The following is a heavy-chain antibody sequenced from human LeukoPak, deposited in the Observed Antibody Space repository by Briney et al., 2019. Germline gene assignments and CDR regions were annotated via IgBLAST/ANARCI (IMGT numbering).Heavy chain of an antibody. CDR3: ARDTAGSDY. CDR2: IWYDGSNK. J-gene: IGHJ4*02. D-gene: IGHD3-10*01. Sequence: GGSLRLSCAASGFTFSSYGMHWVRQAPGKGLEGVAVIWYDGSNKYYADSVKGRFTISRDNSKNTLYLQMNSLRAEDTAVYYCARDTAGSDYWGQGTLVTVSS. V-gene: IGHV3-33*01. CDR1: GFTFSSYG.